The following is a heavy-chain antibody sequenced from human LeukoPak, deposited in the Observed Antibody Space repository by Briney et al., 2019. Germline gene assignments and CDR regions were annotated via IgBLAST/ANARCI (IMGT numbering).Heavy chain of an antibody. V-gene: IGHV3-30*02. CDR1: GFTFSSYG. Sequence: PGGSLRLSCAASGFTFSSYGMHWVRQAPGKGLEWVAFIRYDGSNKYYADSVKGRFTISRDNSKNTLYLRMNSLRAEDTAVYYCAKVRQQLVPNLFDYWGQGTLVTVSS. D-gene: IGHD6-13*01. CDR3: AKVRQQLVPNLFDY. J-gene: IGHJ4*02. CDR2: IRYDGSNK.